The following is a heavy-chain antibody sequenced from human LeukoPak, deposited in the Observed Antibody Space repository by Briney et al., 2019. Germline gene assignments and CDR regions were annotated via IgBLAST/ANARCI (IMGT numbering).Heavy chain of an antibody. J-gene: IGHJ3*01. CDR3: ARVGYSSSWHSGSAFDF. V-gene: IGHV3-43D*03. Sequence: GGSLRLSCAASGFTFYDYAMHWVRHAPGKGLEWVSLISWDGGSNYYADSVKGRFTISRDNAKKSLYLQMNSLRVEDTAVYYCARVGYSSSWHSGSAFDFWGQGTRVTVSS. CDR1: GFTFYDYA. CDR2: ISWDGGSN. D-gene: IGHD6-13*01.